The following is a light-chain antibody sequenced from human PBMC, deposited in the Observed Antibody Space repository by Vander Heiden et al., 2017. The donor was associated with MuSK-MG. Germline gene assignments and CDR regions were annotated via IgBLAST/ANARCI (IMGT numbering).Light chain of an antibody. CDR1: QSVSSSY. J-gene: IGKJ1*01. CDR2: DAS. CDR3: QQDGSSPKT. V-gene: IGKV3D-20*01. Sequence: EIVLTQSPATLSLSPGERATLSCRASQSVSSSYLAWYQQKPGRAPRLLIYDASSRATGIPDRFSGSGSATDFTLTISRLQPEDFAVYYCQQDGSSPKTFGQGTKVEIK.